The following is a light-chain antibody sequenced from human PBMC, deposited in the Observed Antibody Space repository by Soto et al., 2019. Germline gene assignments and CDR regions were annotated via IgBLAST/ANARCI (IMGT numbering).Light chain of an antibody. J-gene: IGKJ3*01. CDR2: AAS. CDR3: PQSYSTPIT. CDR1: QSISSY. V-gene: IGKV1-39*01. Sequence: DIQMTQSPSSLSASVGDRVTITCRASQSISSYLNWYQQKPGKAPKLLIYAASSLQSGVPSRFSGSGSGTDFTLTISRLQPDDFATYYCPQSYSTPITFGPGTKVDIK.